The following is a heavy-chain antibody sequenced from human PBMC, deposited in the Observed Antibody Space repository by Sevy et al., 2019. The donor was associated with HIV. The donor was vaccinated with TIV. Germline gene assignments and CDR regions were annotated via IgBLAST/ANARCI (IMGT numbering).Heavy chain of an antibody. CDR2: IKADGSET. Sequence: GGSLRLSCEASGLAVSNTCMTWVRQAPGKGLEWVAKIKADGSETYSVDSVKGRFSISRDNAKNALYLQMNSLRAEDTAVYYCARGANNLYNWGQGTLVTVSS. D-gene: IGHD3-10*01. CDR1: GLAVSNTC. CDR3: ARGANNLYN. V-gene: IGHV3-7*01. J-gene: IGHJ4*02.